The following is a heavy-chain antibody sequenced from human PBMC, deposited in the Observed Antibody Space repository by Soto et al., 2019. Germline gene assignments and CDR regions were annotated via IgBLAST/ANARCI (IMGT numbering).Heavy chain of an antibody. V-gene: IGHV1-69*13. CDR1: RGTFSSYA. Sequence: SVKVSCKASRGTFSSYAISWVRQAPGQGLEWMGGIIPIFGTANYAQKFQGRVTITADESTSTAYMELSSLRSEDTAVYYCARDLSDSGYDYGVDYWGQGTLVTISS. CDR2: IIPIFGTA. J-gene: IGHJ4*02. D-gene: IGHD5-12*01. CDR3: ARDLSDSGYDYGVDY.